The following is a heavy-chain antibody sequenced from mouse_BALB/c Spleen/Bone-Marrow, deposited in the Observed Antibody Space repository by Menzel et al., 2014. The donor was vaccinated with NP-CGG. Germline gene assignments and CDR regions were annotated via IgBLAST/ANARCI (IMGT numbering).Heavy chain of an antibody. CDR3: ARDINYDIYWYFDV. D-gene: IGHD2-4*01. V-gene: IGHV7-3*02. Sequence: DVMLVESGGGLVQPGGSLRLSCAISGFTFTDYYMSWVRQPPGKALEWLGFIRNKAKGYTTEYSASVKGRFTIFRDNSQSILYLQMNTLRAEDSATYYCARDINYDIYWYFDVWGAGTTVTVSS. CDR2: IRNKAKGYTT. J-gene: IGHJ1*01. CDR1: GFTFTDYY.